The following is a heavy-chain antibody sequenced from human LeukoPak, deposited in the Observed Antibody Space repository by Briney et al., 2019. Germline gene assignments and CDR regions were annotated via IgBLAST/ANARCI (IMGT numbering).Heavy chain of an antibody. CDR2: VYYSGNT. CDR3: ARETTHYYYMDF. V-gene: IGHV4-30-4*08. Sequence: SQTLSFTCTVSGGSISSGDYYWSWIRQPPGKGLEWIGYVYYSGNTYYNPSLKSRVTISVDTSKNQFSLKLSSVTAADTAVYYCARETTHYYYMDFWGKGTTVTVSS. D-gene: IGHD1-7*01. CDR1: GGSISSGDYY. J-gene: IGHJ6*03.